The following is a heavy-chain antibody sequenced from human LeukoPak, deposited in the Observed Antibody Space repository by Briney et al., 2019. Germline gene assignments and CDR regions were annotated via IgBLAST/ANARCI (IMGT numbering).Heavy chain of an antibody. CDR2: ISYDGSNK. Sequence: PGGSLRLSCAASGFTFSSYAMHWVRQAPGKGLEWVAVISYDGSNKYYADSVKGRFTISRDNSKNTLYLQMNSLRAEDTAVYYCAKMGCSSTSCPSDAFDIWGQGTMVTVSS. V-gene: IGHV3-30-3*02. CDR1: GFTFSSYA. J-gene: IGHJ3*02. D-gene: IGHD2-2*01. CDR3: AKMGCSSTSCPSDAFDI.